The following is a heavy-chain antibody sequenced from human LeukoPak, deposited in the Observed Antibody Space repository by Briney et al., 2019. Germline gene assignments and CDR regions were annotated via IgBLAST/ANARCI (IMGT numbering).Heavy chain of an antibody. V-gene: IGHV1-24*01. J-gene: IGHJ4*02. CDR3: ARDGGGRGYSYGFYY. CDR1: GYTLTELS. CDR2: FDPEDGET. Sequence: ASVKVSCKVSGYTLTELSMHWVRQAPGKGLEWMGGFDPEDGETIYAQKFQGRVTMTRDTSISTAYMELSRLRSDDTAVYYCARDGGGRGYSYGFYYWGQGTLVTVSS. D-gene: IGHD5-18*01.